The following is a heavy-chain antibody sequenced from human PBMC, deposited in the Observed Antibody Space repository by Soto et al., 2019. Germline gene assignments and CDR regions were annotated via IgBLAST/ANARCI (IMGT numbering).Heavy chain of an antibody. CDR3: AREYYYDSSGYRNWFDP. CDR1: GGTFSSYA. D-gene: IGHD3-22*01. J-gene: IGHJ5*02. V-gene: IGHV1-69*12. Sequence: QVQLVQSGAEVKKPGSSVKVSCKASGGTFSSYAISWVRQSPGQGLEWMGGIIPIFGTANYAQKFQGRVTITADESTSTAYMELSSLRSEDTAVYYCAREYYYDSSGYRNWFDPWGQGTLVTVSS. CDR2: IIPIFGTA.